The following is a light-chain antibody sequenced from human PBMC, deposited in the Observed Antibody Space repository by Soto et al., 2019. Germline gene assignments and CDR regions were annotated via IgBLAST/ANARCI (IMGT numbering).Light chain of an antibody. CDR1: QSISSW. Sequence: DLQMTPSPSSLSASVGDRVTITCRASQSISSWLAWYQQKPGKAPKLLIYKASTLKSGVPSRISGRGSGTEFTLTISRLQTDDFATYYCQQYTSYPWTFGQGTKV. CDR2: KAS. J-gene: IGKJ1*01. CDR3: QQYTSYPWT. V-gene: IGKV1-5*03.